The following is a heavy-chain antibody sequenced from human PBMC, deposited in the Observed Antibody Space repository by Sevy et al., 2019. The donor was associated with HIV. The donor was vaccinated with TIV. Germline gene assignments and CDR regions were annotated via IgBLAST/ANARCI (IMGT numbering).Heavy chain of an antibody. V-gene: IGHV3-33*01. Sequence: GGSLRLSCAASGFTFSSYGMHWVRQAPGKGLEWVAVIWYDGSNKYYADSVKGRFTISRDNSKNTLYLQMNSLRAEDTAVYYCARGNLISIAAAGYFDYWGQRTLVTVSS. CDR2: IWYDGSNK. D-gene: IGHD6-13*01. CDR3: ARGNLISIAAAGYFDY. J-gene: IGHJ4*02. CDR1: GFTFSSYG.